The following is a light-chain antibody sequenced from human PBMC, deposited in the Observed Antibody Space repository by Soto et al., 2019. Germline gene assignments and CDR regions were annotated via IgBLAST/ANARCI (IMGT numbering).Light chain of an antibody. CDR2: STS. V-gene: IGLV7-43*01. J-gene: IGLJ3*02. CDR1: TGAVTSGYY. Sequence: VVTQEPSLTVSPGGTVTLTCASSTGAVTSGYYANWFQQKPGQAPRALISSTSNKHSWTPARFSGSLLGGKAALTLSGVQPEDEAEYYCLLFYRDAWVFCGGTKVTVL. CDR3: LLFYRDAWV.